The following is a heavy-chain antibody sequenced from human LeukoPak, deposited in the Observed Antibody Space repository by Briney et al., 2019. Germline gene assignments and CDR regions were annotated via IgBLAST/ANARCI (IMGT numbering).Heavy chain of an antibody. CDR1: GGTFSSYA. CDR3: ARDGGYCSSTSCYIGKPDY. D-gene: IGHD2-2*03. V-gene: IGHV1-69*13. CDR2: IIPIFGTA. Sequence: GASVKASCKASGGTFSSYAISWVRQAPGQGLEWMGGIIPIFGTANYAQKFQGRVTITADESTSTAYMELSSLRSEGTAVYYCARDGGYCSSTSCYIGKPDYWGQGTLVTVSS. J-gene: IGHJ4*02.